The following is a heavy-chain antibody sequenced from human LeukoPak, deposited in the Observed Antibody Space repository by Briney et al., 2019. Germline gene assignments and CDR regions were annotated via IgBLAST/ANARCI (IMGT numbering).Heavy chain of an antibody. J-gene: IGHJ4*02. CDR2: ISAYDGNT. D-gene: IGHD1-26*01. CDR3: ARDGRFAAYEPDY. CDR1: GGTFSSYA. Sequence: ASVKVSCKASGGTFSSYAISWVRQAPGQGLEWMGGISAYDGNTNYAQKFQGRVTMTTDTSTSTAHMELRSLRYDDTAVYYCARDGRFAAYEPDYWGQGTLVTVSS. V-gene: IGHV1-18*01.